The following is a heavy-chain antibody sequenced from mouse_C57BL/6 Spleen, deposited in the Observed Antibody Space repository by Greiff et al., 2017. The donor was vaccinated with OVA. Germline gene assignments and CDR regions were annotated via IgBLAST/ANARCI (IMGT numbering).Heavy chain of an antibody. D-gene: IGHD2-3*01. CDR2: IHPNSGST. CDR3: ARSGDGYYSLAY. V-gene: IGHV1-64*01. CDR1: GYTFTSYW. Sequence: VQLQQPGAELVKPGASVKLSCKASGYTFTSYWMHWVKQRPGQGLEWIGMIHPNSGSTHSNEKFTSKATMTVDKSSSTAYMQLSSLTSDDASVYYCARSGDGYYSLAYWGQGTLVTVSA. J-gene: IGHJ3*01.